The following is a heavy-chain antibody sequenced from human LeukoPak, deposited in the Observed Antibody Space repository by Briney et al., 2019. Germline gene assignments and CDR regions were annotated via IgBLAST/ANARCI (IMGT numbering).Heavy chain of an antibody. CDR3: ATFSTYCSGGSRYPDYYYDDMDV. CDR1: GFTFSSSW. Sequence: GGSLRLSCAASGFTFSSSWMSWVRQAPGKGLEWVANIKQGGSAKYYVYSVSGGFTISRANAKNSLYLQRYVMRAEDTAVYYCATFSTYCSGGSRYPDYYYDDMDVWGQGTTVTVSS. V-gene: IGHV3-7*01. CDR2: IKQGGSAK. J-gene: IGHJ6*02. D-gene: IGHD2-15*01.